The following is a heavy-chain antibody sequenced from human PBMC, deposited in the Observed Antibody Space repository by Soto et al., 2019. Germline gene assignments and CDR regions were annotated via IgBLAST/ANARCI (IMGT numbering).Heavy chain of an antibody. CDR2: FYSGST. CDR3: ATTRGIAVGGSFDH. D-gene: IGHD6-13*01. Sequence: LSLTCIVSGASISSRSSYWGWIRQPPGKGLEWVGTFYSGSTYNNPSLKSRVTISVDTSKNQFSLKLSSVAAEDTAIYYCATTRGIAVGGSFDHWGQGTLVTVSS. CDR1: GASISSRSSY. V-gene: IGHV4-39*01. J-gene: IGHJ5*02.